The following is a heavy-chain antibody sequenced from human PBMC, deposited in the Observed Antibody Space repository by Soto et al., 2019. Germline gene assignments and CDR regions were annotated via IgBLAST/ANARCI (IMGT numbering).Heavy chain of an antibody. CDR2: IDPRSGAS. CDR3: ARDNYSPLDY. CDR1: GYPFPGLY. Sequence: GVSVKVSRKPSGYPFPGLYIHWVRQAPGLGLEWMGWIDPRSGASRKTQRFQGRFTMTRDTSTNTVYMELSSMRSDDTAVYFCARDNYSPLDYWGQGTLVTVS. J-gene: IGHJ4*02. D-gene: IGHD1-26*01. V-gene: IGHV1-2*02.